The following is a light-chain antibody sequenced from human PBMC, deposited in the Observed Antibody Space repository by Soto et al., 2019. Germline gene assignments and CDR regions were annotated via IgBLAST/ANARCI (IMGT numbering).Light chain of an antibody. V-gene: IGKV3-15*01. J-gene: IGKJ1*01. CDR2: GAS. CDR3: QQYNNWPPWT. Sequence: EIVMAQSPATLSVSPGERATLSCSASQSVSSNLAWSQQQPGQAPRLLTYGASTRATGIPARFSGSGSGTEFTLPISSLQSEDFAVYYCQQYNNWPPWTFGQGTKVDIK. CDR1: QSVSSN.